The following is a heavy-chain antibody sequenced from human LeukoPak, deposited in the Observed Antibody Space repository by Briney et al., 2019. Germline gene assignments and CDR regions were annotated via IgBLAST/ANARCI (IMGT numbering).Heavy chain of an antibody. D-gene: IGHD1-26*01. CDR3: ARSAEVGATTYYFDY. V-gene: IGHV4-38-2*02. CDR1: GYSISSGYY. J-gene: IGHJ4*02. Sequence: PSETLSLTCTVSGYSISSGYYWGWIRQPPGKGLEWIGSIYHSGSTYYNPSLKSRVTISVDRSKNQFSLKLSSVTAADTAVYYCARSAEVGATTYYFDYWGQGTLVTVSS. CDR2: IYHSGST.